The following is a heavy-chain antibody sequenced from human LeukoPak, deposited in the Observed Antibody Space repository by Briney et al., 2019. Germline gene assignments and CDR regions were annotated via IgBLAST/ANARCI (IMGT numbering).Heavy chain of an antibody. Sequence: PGGSLRLSCAASGFTFSSYAMSWVRQAPGKGLEWVSAISGSGGSTYYADSVEGRFTISRDNSKNTLHLQMNSLRAEDTAVYYCAKAMVRGALEYFDYWGQGTLVTVSS. V-gene: IGHV3-23*01. CDR3: AKAMVRGALEYFDY. J-gene: IGHJ4*02. CDR1: GFTFSSYA. D-gene: IGHD3-10*01. CDR2: ISGSGGST.